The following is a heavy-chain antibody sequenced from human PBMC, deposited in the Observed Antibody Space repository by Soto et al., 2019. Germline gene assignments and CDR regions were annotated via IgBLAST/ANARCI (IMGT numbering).Heavy chain of an antibody. CDR3: ARGYYSNGWYYFDY. D-gene: IGHD6-19*01. J-gene: IGHJ4*02. CDR2: IWYDGSKK. CDR1: GFTFSIYG. Sequence: QVQLVESGGGVVQPGRSLRLSCAASGFTFSIYGMHWVRQAPGKGLEWVAVIWYDGSKKYYADSVKGRFTISRDNSKNTLYLQMNSLRAEDTAVYYCARGYYSNGWYYFDYWGQGTLFTVSS. V-gene: IGHV3-33*01.